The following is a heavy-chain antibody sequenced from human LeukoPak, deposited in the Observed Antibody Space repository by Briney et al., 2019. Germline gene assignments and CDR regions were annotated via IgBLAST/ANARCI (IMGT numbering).Heavy chain of an antibody. J-gene: IGHJ4*02. Sequence: GGSLRLSCAASGFTFSSYAMHWVRQAPGKGLEYVSAISSNGGSTYYANPVKGRFTISRDNSKNTLYLQMGSLRAEDMAVYYCASGGGDCSSSNCYSAYWGQGTLVTVSS. CDR3: ASGGGDCSSSNCYSAY. CDR2: ISSNGGST. V-gene: IGHV3-64*01. CDR1: GFTFSSYA. D-gene: IGHD2-2*02.